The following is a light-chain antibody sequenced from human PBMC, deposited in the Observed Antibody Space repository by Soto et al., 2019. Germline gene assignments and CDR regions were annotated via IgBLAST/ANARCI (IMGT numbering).Light chain of an antibody. Sequence: QAVVTQEPSFSVSPGRTVTLTCGLSSGSVSTSHNPSWYQQTPGQAPRTLIYSTNTRSSGVPERFSGSILGNKAALTITGAQADDESDYHCVLYMGNGIWVFGGGTKLTVL. J-gene: IGLJ3*02. CDR1: SGSVSTSHN. CDR3: VLYMGNGIWV. CDR2: STN. V-gene: IGLV8-61*01.